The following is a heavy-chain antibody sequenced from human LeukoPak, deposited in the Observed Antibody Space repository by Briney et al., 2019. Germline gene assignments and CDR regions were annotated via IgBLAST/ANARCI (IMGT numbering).Heavy chain of an antibody. CDR3: AIHTRSGYYYGGYAFDI. D-gene: IGHD3-22*01. CDR2: ICYSGST. J-gene: IGHJ3*02. Sequence: SETLSLTCTVSGGSISSSSYYWGWIRQPPGKGLEWIGSICYSGSTYYNPSLKSRVTISVDTSKNQFSLRLSSVTAADTAVYYCAIHTRSGYYYGGYAFDIWGQGTMVTVSS. V-gene: IGHV4-39*01. CDR1: GGSISSSSYY.